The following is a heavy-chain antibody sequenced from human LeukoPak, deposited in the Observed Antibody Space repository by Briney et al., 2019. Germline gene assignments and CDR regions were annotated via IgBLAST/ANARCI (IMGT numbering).Heavy chain of an antibody. Sequence: SETLSLTCTVSGGSISSSSYYWGWSRQPPGKGLEWIGSIYYSGSTYYNPSLKSRVTISVDTSKNQFSLKLSSVTAADTAVYYCAGSMIVVVIITGAFDIWGQGTMVTVSS. D-gene: IGHD3-22*01. J-gene: IGHJ3*02. CDR1: GGSISSSSYY. CDR3: AGSMIVVVIITGAFDI. V-gene: IGHV4-39*01. CDR2: IYYSGST.